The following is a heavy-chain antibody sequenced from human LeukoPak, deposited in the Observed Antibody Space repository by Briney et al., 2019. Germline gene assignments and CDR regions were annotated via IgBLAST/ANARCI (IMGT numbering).Heavy chain of an antibody. CDR3: ARGGDCSGGSCYQTIDY. Sequence: ASVKVSCKASGGTFSSYAISWVRQAHGQGLEWMGKIIPILGIANYAQKFQGRVTITADKSTSTAYMELSSLRSEDTAVYYCARGGDCSGGSCYQTIDYWGQGTLVTVSS. CDR2: IIPILGIA. CDR1: GGTFSSYA. V-gene: IGHV1-69*04. J-gene: IGHJ4*02. D-gene: IGHD2-15*01.